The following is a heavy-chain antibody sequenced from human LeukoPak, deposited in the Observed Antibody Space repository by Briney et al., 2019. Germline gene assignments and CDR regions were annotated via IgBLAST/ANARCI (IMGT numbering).Heavy chain of an antibody. D-gene: IGHD4-11*01. CDR1: GFTVSSYW. Sequence: GGSLRLSCAASGFTVSSYWMHWVRQAPGKGLVWVSRINGSDTIFADSVRGRFTASRDNSKNTLYLRAEDTAVYYCARGGYSHNMDVWGKGTTVTVSS. CDR2: INGSDT. J-gene: IGHJ6*03. CDR3: ARGGYSHNMDV. V-gene: IGHV3-74*01.